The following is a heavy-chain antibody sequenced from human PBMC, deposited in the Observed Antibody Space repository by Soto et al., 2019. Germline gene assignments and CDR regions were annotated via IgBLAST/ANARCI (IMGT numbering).Heavy chain of an antibody. D-gene: IGHD3-9*01. CDR2: IYYRGNA. J-gene: IGHJ4*02. Sequence: SETLSLTCSVSDDSINIDKYYWGCIHQPPGKGLEWIGSIYYRGNAYYNPSLQTRVTISLDKSKSQFSLKLNSVTAADSAVYFCARLEGLATISYYFDFWGPGALVTVSS. CDR3: ARLEGLATISYYFDF. V-gene: IGHV4-39*01. CDR1: DDSINIDKYY.